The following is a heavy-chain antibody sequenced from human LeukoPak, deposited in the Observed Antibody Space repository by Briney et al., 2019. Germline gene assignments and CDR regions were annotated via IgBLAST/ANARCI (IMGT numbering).Heavy chain of an antibody. CDR1: GFTFGDYA. Sequence: GGSLRLSCTASGFTFGDYAMSWFRQAPGKGLEWVGFIRSKAYGGTTEYAAPVKGRFTISRDDSKSIAYLQMNSLKTEDTAVYYCTRSGVYYDFWSGYYYFDYWGQGTLVTVSS. D-gene: IGHD3-3*01. V-gene: IGHV3-49*03. J-gene: IGHJ4*02. CDR2: IRSKAYGGTT. CDR3: TRSGVYYDFWSGYYYFDY.